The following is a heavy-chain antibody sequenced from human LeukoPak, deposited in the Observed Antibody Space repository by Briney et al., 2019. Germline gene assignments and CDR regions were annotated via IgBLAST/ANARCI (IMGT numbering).Heavy chain of an antibody. CDR2: IYYSGST. D-gene: IGHD6-6*01. CDR1: GGSISSGDYY. Sequence: SETLSLTCTVSGGSISSGDYYWSWIRQPPGTGLEWIGYIYYSGSTYYNPSLKSRVTISVDTSKNQFSLKLSSVTAADTAVYYCARGKELAAPDPWGQGTLVTVSS. CDR3: ARGKELAAPDP. J-gene: IGHJ5*02. V-gene: IGHV4-30-4*01.